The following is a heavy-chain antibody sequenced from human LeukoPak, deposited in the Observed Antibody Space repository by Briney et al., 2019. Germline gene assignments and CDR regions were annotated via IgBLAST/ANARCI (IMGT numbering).Heavy chain of an antibody. D-gene: IGHD3-9*01. CDR3: ARRYFDH. V-gene: IGHV3-7*03. Sequence: PWGSLRLSCVASGFTFSNYWMSWVRQAPGKGLEWVANIRQDGSEKYYVDSVKGRFTISRDNAKNSLYLQMYSLRVEDTAVYYCARRYFDHWGQGTLVTVSP. CDR1: GFTFSNYW. J-gene: IGHJ4*02. CDR2: IRQDGSEK.